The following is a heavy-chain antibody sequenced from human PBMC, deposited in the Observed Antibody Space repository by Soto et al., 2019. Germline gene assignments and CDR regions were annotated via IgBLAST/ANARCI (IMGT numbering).Heavy chain of an antibody. Sequence: GGSLILSCAASGFTFSSYGMHWVRQAPGKGLEWVAVIWYDGSNRYYADSVKGRLTISRDNSKNTLYLQINSLRAEDTAVYYCARDDYGSGSYPYYYGMDVWGQGT. CDR2: IWYDGSNR. CDR1: GFTFSSYG. V-gene: IGHV3-33*01. D-gene: IGHD3-10*01. CDR3: ARDDYGSGSYPYYYGMDV. J-gene: IGHJ6*02.